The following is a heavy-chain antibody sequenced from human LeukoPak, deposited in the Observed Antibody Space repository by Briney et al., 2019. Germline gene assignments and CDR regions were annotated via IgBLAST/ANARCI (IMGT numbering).Heavy chain of an antibody. D-gene: IGHD6-19*01. CDR3: AKDKGIAVAGTGFDY. CDR1: GFTVSSNY. CDR2: IYTAGST. J-gene: IGHJ4*02. V-gene: IGHV3-66*01. Sequence: GGSLRLSCAASGFTVSSNYMSWVRQAPGKGLEWVSLIYTAGSTYYADSVKGRFTISRDNSKNTLYLQMNSLRAEDTAVYYCAKDKGIAVAGTGFDYWGQGTLVTVSS.